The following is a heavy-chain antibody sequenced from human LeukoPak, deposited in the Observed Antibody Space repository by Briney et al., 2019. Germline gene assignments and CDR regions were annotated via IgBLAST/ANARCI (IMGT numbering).Heavy chain of an antibody. J-gene: IGHJ4*02. Sequence: GGSLRLSCAASGFTFSSYAMHWVRQAPGKGLEWVAVISYDGSNKYYADSVKGRFTISRDNSKNTLYLQMNSLRAEDTAVYYCARGPVVVVVPSFPSDYWAREPWSPSPQ. CDR1: GFTFSSYA. CDR2: ISYDGSNK. V-gene: IGHV3-30-3*01. CDR3: ARGPVVVVVPSFPSDY. D-gene: IGHD2-2*01.